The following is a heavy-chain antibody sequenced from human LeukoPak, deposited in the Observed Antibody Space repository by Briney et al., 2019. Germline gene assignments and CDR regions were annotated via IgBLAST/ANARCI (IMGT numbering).Heavy chain of an antibody. CDR3: ARASIVVLPAAIPQICFDP. V-gene: IGHV4-38-2*02. CDR1: GYSISSGYY. CDR2: NYYSGRT. D-gene: IGHD2-2*01. Sequence: PSETLSLTCTVSGYSISSGYYWGWLRPPPGKGLEWIGKNYYSGRTFYNPSLKRRVTIPVDTSKNHVSLKLSSVTAADTAVFYCARASIVVLPAAIPQICFDPWGQGTLVTVSS. J-gene: IGHJ5*02.